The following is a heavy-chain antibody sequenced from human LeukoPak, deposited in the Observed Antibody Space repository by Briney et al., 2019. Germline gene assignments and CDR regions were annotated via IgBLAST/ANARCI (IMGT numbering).Heavy chain of an antibody. CDR3: ARDRMASGWYNWLDP. Sequence: PGGSLRLSCAASGFTFSSYSMSWVRQAPGRGLEWISYIDYSGTTKYYADSVKGRFTISRDNVKRSLYLQMNSLRAEDTAVYYCARDRMASGWYNWLDPWGQGTLVTVSS. D-gene: IGHD6-19*01. J-gene: IGHJ5*02. CDR2: IDYSGTTK. CDR1: GFTFSSYS. V-gene: IGHV3-48*04.